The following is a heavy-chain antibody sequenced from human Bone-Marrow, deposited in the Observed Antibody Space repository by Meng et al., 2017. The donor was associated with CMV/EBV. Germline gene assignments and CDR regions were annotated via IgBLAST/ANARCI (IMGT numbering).Heavy chain of an antibody. Sequence: GESLKISCAASGFTFSSYSMNWVRQAPGKGLEWVSSISSSSSYIYYADSVKGRFTISRDNAKNSLYLQMNSLRAEDTAVYYCARFEVGVKTFAYWGQGNLVTVDS. V-gene: IGHV3-21*01. CDR3: ARFEVGVKTFAY. J-gene: IGHJ4*02. D-gene: IGHD1-26*01. CDR2: ISSSSSYI. CDR1: GFTFSSYS.